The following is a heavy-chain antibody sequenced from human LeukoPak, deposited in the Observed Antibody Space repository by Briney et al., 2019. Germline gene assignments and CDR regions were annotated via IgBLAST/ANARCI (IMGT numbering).Heavy chain of an antibody. CDR2: INDSGTT. D-gene: IGHD1-1*01. J-gene: IGHJ5*02. CDR1: GGSFTDYN. V-gene: IGHV4-34*01. Sequence: SETLSLTCAGYGGSFTDYNWTWLRQSPERGLEWIGEINDSGTTHYNPSLKSRVTMSVDTAKSPFSLRLTSVTAADTAVYYCARGLDLDGLDLWGQGALVTVSS. CDR3: ARGLDLDGLDL.